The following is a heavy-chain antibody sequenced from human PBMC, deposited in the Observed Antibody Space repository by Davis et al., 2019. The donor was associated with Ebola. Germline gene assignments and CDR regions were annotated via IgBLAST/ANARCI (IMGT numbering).Heavy chain of an antibody. J-gene: IGHJ4*02. Sequence: PGGSLRLSCGVSGGSVSTSYSWGWVRQPPGKGLEWIVGVFSTGNSYYNPSLKSRVTISVETSTKQFSLRLSSVTAADTAIYYCAGLSPLGTTVEYWGQGTLVTVST. V-gene: IGHV4-39*01. CDR1: GGSVSTSYS. CDR3: AGLSPLGTTVEY. D-gene: IGHD1-7*01. CDR2: VFSTGNS.